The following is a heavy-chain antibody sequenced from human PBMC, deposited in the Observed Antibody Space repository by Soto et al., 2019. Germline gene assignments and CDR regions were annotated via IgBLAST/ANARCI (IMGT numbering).Heavy chain of an antibody. CDR2: IVVGSGNT. Sequence: QMQLVQSGPEVKKPGTSVKVSCKASGFTFTSSAVQWVRQARGQRLEWIGWIVVGSGNTNYAQKFQERVTITRDMSTSTAYMELSSLRSEDTAVYYCAAEXXXXXXXXXPHYYYYGMDVWGQGTT. J-gene: IGHJ6*02. CDR1: GFTFTSSA. CDR3: AAEXXXXXXXXXPHYYYYGMDV. V-gene: IGHV1-58*01.